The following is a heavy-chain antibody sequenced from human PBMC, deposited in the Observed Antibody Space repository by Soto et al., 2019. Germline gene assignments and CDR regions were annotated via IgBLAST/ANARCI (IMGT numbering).Heavy chain of an antibody. D-gene: IGHD2-2*01. J-gene: IGHJ6*01. CDR1: GYTFTSYG. CDR3: ARGWSPAAVYYYGMDV. V-gene: IGHV1-18*01. CDR2: ISAYNGNT. Sequence: ASVEVSCKAFGYTFTSYGISWVRQAPGQGLEWMGWISAYNGNTNFAQKLQGRVTMTTDTATNTAYMELRSLRSDDTAVYFCARGWSPAAVYYYGMDVWGQGTTVTGSS.